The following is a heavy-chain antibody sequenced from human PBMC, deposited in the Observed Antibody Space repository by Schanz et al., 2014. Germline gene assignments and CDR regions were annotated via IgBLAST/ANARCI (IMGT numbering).Heavy chain of an antibody. Sequence: EVQLVESGGGLVQPGGSLRLSCAASGFTFSRYWMHWVRQAPGKGLVWVSRIDNTGGNTNYADSVRGRFTISRDDAKSSFNLQMNSLRADDTAVYYCARDGVAATTDFEYWGQGTLVTVSS. CDR3: ARDGVAATTDFEY. CDR2: IDNTGGNT. CDR1: GFTFSRYW. V-gene: IGHV3-74*01. J-gene: IGHJ4*02. D-gene: IGHD1-1*01.